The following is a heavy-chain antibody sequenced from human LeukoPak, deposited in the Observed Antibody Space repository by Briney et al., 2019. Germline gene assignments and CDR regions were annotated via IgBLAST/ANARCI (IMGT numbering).Heavy chain of an antibody. J-gene: IGHJ4*02. CDR2: IYWDDDR. V-gene: IGHV2-5*02. D-gene: IGHD1-26*01. Sequence: SGPTLVNPTQTLTLTCTFSGFSLSLTGVGGGWTRQPPGKAPEWLAVIYWDDDRRYSPSLKNRLTIAKDTSKNQVVLTLTNVDPEDTGTYFCAHVYSGTDYWGQGTVVTVSS. CDR1: GFSLSLTGVG. CDR3: AHVYSGTDY.